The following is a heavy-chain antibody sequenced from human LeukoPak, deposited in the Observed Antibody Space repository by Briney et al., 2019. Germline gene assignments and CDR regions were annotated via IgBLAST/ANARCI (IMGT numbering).Heavy chain of an antibody. CDR2: IQYSGST. CDR1: GDSVSGISFY. J-gene: IGHJ4*02. V-gene: IGHV4-61*01. D-gene: IGHD3-22*01. CDR3: ARYYDSSGYWSTPHFDY. Sequence: SETLSLTCTVSGDSVSGISFYWSWIRQPPGKGLQYIGYIQYSGSTNYNPSLKSRATISVDTSKNQFSLKLSSVTAADTAVYYCARYYDSSGYWSTPHFDYWGQGTLVTVSS.